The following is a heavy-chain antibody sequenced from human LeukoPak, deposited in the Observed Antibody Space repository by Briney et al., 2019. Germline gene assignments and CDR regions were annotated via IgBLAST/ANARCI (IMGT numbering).Heavy chain of an antibody. CDR2: INQISSHI. Sequence: GGSLRLSCAASGFTFSSSAMNWVRQAPGKGLEWVSSINQISSHIYYAESVRGRFSISRDNAKNSVYLQMNSLRAEDTAIYYCARDATQYLRYGYFDYWGPGILVAVSS. V-gene: IGHV3-21*01. J-gene: IGHJ4*02. CDR1: GFTFSSSA. CDR3: ARDATQYLRYGYFDY. D-gene: IGHD3-9*01.